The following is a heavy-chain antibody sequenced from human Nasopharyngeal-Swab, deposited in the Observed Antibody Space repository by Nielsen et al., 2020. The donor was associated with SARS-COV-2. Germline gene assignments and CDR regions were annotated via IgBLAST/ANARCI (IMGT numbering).Heavy chain of an antibody. J-gene: IGHJ4*02. V-gene: IGHV3-21*01. CDR1: GFTFSSYS. D-gene: IGHD3-10*01. CDR3: ASYGSGRKRDY. Sequence: GGSLRLSCAASGFTFSSYSMNWVRQAPGKGLEWVSSISSSSSYIYYADSVKGRFTISRDNAKNSLYLQMNSLRAEDTAVYCCASYGSGRKRDYWGQGTLVTVSS. CDR2: ISSSSSYI.